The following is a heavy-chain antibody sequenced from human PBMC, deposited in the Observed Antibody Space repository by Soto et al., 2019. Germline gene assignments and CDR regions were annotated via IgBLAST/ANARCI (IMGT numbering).Heavy chain of an antibody. Sequence: EVQLVESGGGLVQPGGSLRLSCAASGFTFSSYWMHWVRQAPGKGLVWVSRIKTDGSSTNYADPVKGRFTISRDNAKNTVYLQMNSLRAEDTAVFYCARGVRGHYGFDVWGQGTVVTVSS. CDR1: GFTFSSYW. CDR3: ARGVRGHYGFDV. J-gene: IGHJ3*01. CDR2: IKTDGSST. V-gene: IGHV3-74*01. D-gene: IGHD3-10*01.